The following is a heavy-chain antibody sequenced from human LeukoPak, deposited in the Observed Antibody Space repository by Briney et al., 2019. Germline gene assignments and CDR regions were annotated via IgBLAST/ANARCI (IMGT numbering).Heavy chain of an antibody. V-gene: IGHV3-15*07. J-gene: IGHJ4*02. Sequence: GGSLRLSCAVSGLTFSGAWMNWVRQAPGKGLEWVGRIRSSVDGGTADYNVPVRGRFTISRDDSKSTLFLQMNSLRPEDTAIYYCTRGYTYSAYWGRGTLVAVS. CDR2: IRSSVDGGTA. CDR1: GLTFSGAW. D-gene: IGHD5-12*01. CDR3: TRGYTYSAY.